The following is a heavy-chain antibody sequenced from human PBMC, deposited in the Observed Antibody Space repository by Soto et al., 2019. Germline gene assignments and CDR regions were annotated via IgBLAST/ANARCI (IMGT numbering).Heavy chain of an antibody. V-gene: IGHV3-72*01. Sequence: EVQLVESGGGLVQPGGSLRLSCAASGFIFSDHYMDWVRQAPGKGLEWVGRTRNKANSHTTEYAASVKGRFTVSRDDSNNSLYLQMNSLKTEDTAVYYCASVRLSSGWFPFDCWGQGTLVTVSS. CDR1: GFIFSDHY. D-gene: IGHD6-19*01. CDR2: TRNKANSHTT. J-gene: IGHJ4*02. CDR3: ASVRLSSGWFPFDC.